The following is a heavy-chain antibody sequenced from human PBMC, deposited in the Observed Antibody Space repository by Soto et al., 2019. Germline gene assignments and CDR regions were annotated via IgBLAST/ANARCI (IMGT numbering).Heavy chain of an antibody. D-gene: IGHD5-18*01. CDR2: IYYSGST. CDR1: GGSISSYY. CDR3: ARKGVGYSYGYGLDY. Sequence: PSETLSLTCTVSGGSISSYYWSWIRQPPGKGLEWIGYIYYSGSTNYNPSLKSRVTISVDTSKNQFSLKLSSVTAADTAVYYCARKGVGYSYGYGLDYWGQGTLVTVS. J-gene: IGHJ4*02. V-gene: IGHV4-59*01.